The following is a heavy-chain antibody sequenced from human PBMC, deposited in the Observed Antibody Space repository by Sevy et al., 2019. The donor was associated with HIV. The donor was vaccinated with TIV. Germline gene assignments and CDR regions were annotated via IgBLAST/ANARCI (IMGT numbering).Heavy chain of an antibody. D-gene: IGHD3-22*01. V-gene: IGHV1-69*04. CDR3: ARDAYYYDSSGYYDRLGVYYFDY. CDR1: GGTFSSYA. Sequence: ASVKVSCKASGGTFSSYAISWVRQAPGQGLEWMGRIIPILGIANYAQKFQGRITITADKSTSTAYMELSSLRSEDTAGYYCARDAYYYDSSGYYDRLGVYYFDYWGQGTLVTVSS. J-gene: IGHJ4*02. CDR2: IIPILGIA.